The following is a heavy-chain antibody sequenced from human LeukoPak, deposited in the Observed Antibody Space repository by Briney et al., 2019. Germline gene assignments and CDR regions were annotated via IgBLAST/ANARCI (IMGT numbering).Heavy chain of an antibody. J-gene: IGHJ4*02. CDR1: GGSISSYY. CDR2: IYYSGST. D-gene: IGHD1-26*01. Sequence: SETLSLTCTVSGGSISSYYWIWLRQPPGKGLEWIGYIYYSGSTNYNPSLKSRVTISVDTSKNQFSMKLSSVTAADTAVYYCAVNLGGGANFDYWGQGTLVTVSS. V-gene: IGHV4-59*01. CDR3: AVNLGGGANFDY.